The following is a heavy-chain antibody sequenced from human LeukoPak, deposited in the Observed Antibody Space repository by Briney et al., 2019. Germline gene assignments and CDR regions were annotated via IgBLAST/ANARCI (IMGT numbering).Heavy chain of an antibody. Sequence: SETLSLTCTVSGGSISSYYWSWIRQPPGKGLEWIGYIYYSGSTNYNPSLKSRVTISVDTSKNQFSLRLSSVTAADTAVYYCARVKYDSSGYYSILDNWGQGTLVTVSS. CDR1: GGSISSYY. CDR2: IYYSGST. D-gene: IGHD3-22*01. J-gene: IGHJ4*02. V-gene: IGHV4-59*01. CDR3: ARVKYDSSGYYSILDN.